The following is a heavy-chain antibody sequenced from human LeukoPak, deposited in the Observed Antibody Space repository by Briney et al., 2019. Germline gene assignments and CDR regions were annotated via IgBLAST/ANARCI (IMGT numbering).Heavy chain of an antibody. Sequence: GGSLRLSCAASGFTFSSYSMNWVCQAPGKGLEWVSSISSSSSYIYYADSVKGRFTISRDNAKNSLYLQMNSLRAEDTAVYYCAREDCSGGSCSYDYWGQGTLVTVSS. V-gene: IGHV3-21*01. CDR1: GFTFSSYS. CDR3: AREDCSGGSCSYDY. CDR2: ISSSSSYI. J-gene: IGHJ4*02. D-gene: IGHD2-15*01.